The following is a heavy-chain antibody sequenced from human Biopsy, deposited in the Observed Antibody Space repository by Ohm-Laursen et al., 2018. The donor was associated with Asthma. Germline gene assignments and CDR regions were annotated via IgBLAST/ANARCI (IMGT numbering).Heavy chain of an antibody. CDR3: ASYEVVTAILPMDV. J-gene: IGHJ6*02. D-gene: IGHD2-21*02. Sequence: SLRLSCAASGFSFSRYGMHWVRQAPGKGLEWVAVIPFDGSNKYYGDSVKGRFTIARDNSKNTVYLQMNSLRAEDTAVYYCASYEVVTAILPMDVWGQGTTVTVSS. CDR2: IPFDGSNK. V-gene: IGHV3-30*03. CDR1: GFSFSRYG.